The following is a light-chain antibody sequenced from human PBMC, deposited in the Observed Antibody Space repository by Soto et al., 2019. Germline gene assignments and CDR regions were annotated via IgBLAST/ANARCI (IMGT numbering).Light chain of an antibody. CDR3: AAWDDSLSGVV. Sequence: QAVVTQPPSASGTPGQRVTISCSGSSSNIGSNYVFWYQHLPGMAPKLLIYRNNQRPSGVPDRFSGSKSGTSASLAISGLRSEDETDYYCAAWDDSLSGVVFGGGTQLTVL. V-gene: IGLV1-47*01. CDR1: SSNIGSNY. CDR2: RNN. J-gene: IGLJ2*01.